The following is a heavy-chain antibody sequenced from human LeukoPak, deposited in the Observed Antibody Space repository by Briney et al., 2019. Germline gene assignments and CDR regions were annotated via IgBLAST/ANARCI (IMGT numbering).Heavy chain of an antibody. V-gene: IGHV3-30*04. D-gene: IGHD5-18*01. CDR1: GFTFGNYA. CDR3: ARSSSMVTFDY. Sequence: GGSLRLSCAASGFTFGNYAMHWVRQAPGKGLEWVAVISYDGSNKYYADSVKGRFTISRDNSKNTLYLQMNSLRAEDTAVYYCARSSSMVTFDYWGQGTLVTVSS. CDR2: ISYDGSNK. J-gene: IGHJ4*02.